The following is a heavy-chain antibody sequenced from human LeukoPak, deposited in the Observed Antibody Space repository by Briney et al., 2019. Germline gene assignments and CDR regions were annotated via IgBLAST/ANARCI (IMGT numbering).Heavy chain of an antibody. V-gene: IGHV3-23*01. CDR3: AKLVGTGTTPTDY. CDR2: IRGGGGNT. Sequence: GGPLRLFCAPSVFPFSNYAMSCVRQSPGKGLEGVSVIRGGGGNTDYADSVKGRFTISRDNSKNTLYLQMNSLRPEDTAVYYCAKLVGTGTTPTDYWGQGTLVTVSS. CDR1: VFPFSNYA. J-gene: IGHJ4*02. D-gene: IGHD1-1*01.